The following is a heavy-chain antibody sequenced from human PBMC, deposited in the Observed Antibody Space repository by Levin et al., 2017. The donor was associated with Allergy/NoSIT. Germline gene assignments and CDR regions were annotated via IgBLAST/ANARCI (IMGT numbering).Heavy chain of an antibody. CDR3: ARRTNWGSAHDY. CDR2: INHSGST. Sequence: SETLSLTCAVYGGSFSGYYWSWIRQPPGKGLEWIGEINHSGSTNYNPSLKSRVTISVDTSKNQFSLKLSSVTAADTAVYYCARRTNWGSAHDYWGQGTLVTVSS. V-gene: IGHV4-34*01. J-gene: IGHJ4*02. D-gene: IGHD7-27*01. CDR1: GGSFSGYY.